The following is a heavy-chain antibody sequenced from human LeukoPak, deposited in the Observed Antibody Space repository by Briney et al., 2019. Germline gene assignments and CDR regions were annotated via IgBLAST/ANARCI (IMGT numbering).Heavy chain of an antibody. Sequence: PSETLSLICAVSGGSISGYYWSWIRQPPGKGLEWIGYIFYSGSTGYSPSLKSRVTISVDTSKNQFSLKLSSVTAADTAVYYCARVDTVVDAFDIWGQGTMVTVSS. CDR2: IFYSGST. V-gene: IGHV4-59*01. CDR3: ARVDTVVDAFDI. D-gene: IGHD4-23*01. CDR1: GGSISGYY. J-gene: IGHJ3*02.